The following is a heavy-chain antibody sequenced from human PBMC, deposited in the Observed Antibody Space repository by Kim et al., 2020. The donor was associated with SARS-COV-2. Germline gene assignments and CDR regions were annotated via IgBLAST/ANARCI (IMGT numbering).Heavy chain of an antibody. CDR1: GGSISSSSYY. Sequence: SETLSLTCTVSGGSISSSSYYWGWIRQPPGKGLEWIGSIYYSGSTYYNPSLKSRVTISVDTSKNQFSLKLSSVTAADTAVYYCARLQITMYYFDYWGQGTLVTVSS. J-gene: IGHJ4*02. CDR2: IYYSGST. V-gene: IGHV4-39*07. CDR3: ARLQITMYYFDY.